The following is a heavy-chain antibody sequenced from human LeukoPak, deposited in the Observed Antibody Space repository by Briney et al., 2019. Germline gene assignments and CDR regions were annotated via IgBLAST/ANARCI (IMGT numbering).Heavy chain of an antibody. CDR1: GGTFSSYA. Sequence: ASVKVSCKASGGTFSSYAINWVRQATGQGLEWMGWMNPNSGNTGYAQKFQGRVTITRNTSISTAYMELSSLRSEDTAVYYCARGSVGGSQDFDYWGQGTLVTVSS. V-gene: IGHV1-8*03. J-gene: IGHJ4*02. D-gene: IGHD2-15*01. CDR2: MNPNSGNT. CDR3: ARGSVGGSQDFDY.